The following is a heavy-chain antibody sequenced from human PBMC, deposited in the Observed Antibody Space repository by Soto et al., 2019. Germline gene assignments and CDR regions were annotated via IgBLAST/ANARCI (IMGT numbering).Heavy chain of an antibody. CDR1: GYTFTGYY. Sequence: GASVKVSCKASGYTFTGYYIHWVRQAPGQGLEWMGWINPNSGGTNYAQKFQGWVTMTRDTSISTAYMELSRLRSDDTAVYYCARQLPAAGTPNWFDPWGQGTLVTVSS. CDR2: INPNSGGT. J-gene: IGHJ5*02. V-gene: IGHV1-2*04. CDR3: ARQLPAAGTPNWFDP. D-gene: IGHD6-13*01.